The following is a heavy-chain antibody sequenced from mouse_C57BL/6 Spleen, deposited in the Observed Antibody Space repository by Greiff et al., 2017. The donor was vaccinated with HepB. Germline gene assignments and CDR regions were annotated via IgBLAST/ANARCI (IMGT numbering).Heavy chain of an antibody. D-gene: IGHD2-4*01. V-gene: IGHV1-64*01. J-gene: IGHJ3*01. CDR1: GYTFTSYW. CDR2: IHPNSGST. Sequence: VQLQQSGAELVKPGASVKLSCKASGYTFTSYWMHWVKQRPGQGLEWIGMIHPNSGSTNYNEKFKSKATLTVDKSSSTAYMQLSSLTSEDSAVYYCARSSYDYDGTWFAYRGQGTLVTVSA. CDR3: ARSSYDYDGTWFAY.